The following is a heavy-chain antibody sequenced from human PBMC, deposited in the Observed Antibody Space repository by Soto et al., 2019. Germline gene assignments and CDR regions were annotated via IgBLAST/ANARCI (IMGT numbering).Heavy chain of an antibody. CDR2: INHSGST. Sequence: SETLSLTCAVYGGSFSGYYWSWIRQPPGKGLEWIGEINHSGSTNYNPSLKSRVTISVDTSKNQFSLKLSSVTAADTAVYYCARAPPRVRGVNLPDRHDYWGQGTLVTVSS. CDR1: GGSFSGYY. V-gene: IGHV4-34*01. D-gene: IGHD3-10*01. J-gene: IGHJ4*02. CDR3: ARAPPRVRGVNLPDRHDY.